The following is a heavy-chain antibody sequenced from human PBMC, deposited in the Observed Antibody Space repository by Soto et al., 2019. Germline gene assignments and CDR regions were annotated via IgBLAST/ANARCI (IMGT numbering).Heavy chain of an antibody. CDR2: ISSSSSYI. V-gene: IGHV3-21*04. J-gene: IGHJ4*02. Sequence: PGGSLRLSCAASGFTFSSYSMNWVRQAPGKGLEWVSSISSSSSYIYYADSVKGRFTISRDNAKNSLYLQMNSLRAEDTAVYYCVRMDVQWMVPDQWGQGTLVTVSS. D-gene: IGHD6-19*01. CDR3: VRMDVQWMVPDQ. CDR1: GFTFSSYS.